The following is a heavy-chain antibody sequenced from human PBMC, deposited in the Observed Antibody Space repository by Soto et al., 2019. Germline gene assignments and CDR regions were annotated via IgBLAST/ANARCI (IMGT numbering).Heavy chain of an antibody. CDR2: INHSGST. CDR1: GGSFSGYY. J-gene: IGHJ4*02. D-gene: IGHD3-3*01. Sequence: PSETLSLTCAVYGGSFSGYYWSWIRQPPGKGLEWIGEINHSGSTNYNPSLKSRVTISVDTSKNQFSLKLSSVTAADTAVYYCARGRGQNTIFGVVISSFFDYWGQGTLVTVSS. CDR3: ARGRGQNTIFGVVISSFFDY. V-gene: IGHV4-34*01.